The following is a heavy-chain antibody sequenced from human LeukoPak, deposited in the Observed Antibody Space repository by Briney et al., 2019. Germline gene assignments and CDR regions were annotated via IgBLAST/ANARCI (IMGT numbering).Heavy chain of an antibody. D-gene: IGHD6-13*01. J-gene: IGHJ4*02. CDR1: GFTFSSYA. CDR2: INGSGGTT. CDR3: AKKFGSSNWYVGFDY. Sequence: PGGSLRLSCAASGFTFSSYAMSWVRQAPGKGLEWVSVINGSGGTTYYADSVKGRFTISRDNSKNTLYLQMNSLRVEDMAVYYCAKKFGSSNWYVGFDYWGQGTLVTVSS. V-gene: IGHV3-23*01.